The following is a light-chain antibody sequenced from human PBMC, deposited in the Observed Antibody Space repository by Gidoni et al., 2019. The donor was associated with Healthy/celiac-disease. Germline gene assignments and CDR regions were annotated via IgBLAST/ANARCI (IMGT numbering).Light chain of an antibody. CDR3: QQYNSYSALT. CDR2: KAS. J-gene: IGKJ4*01. CDR1: QSISSW. V-gene: IGKV1-5*03. Sequence: IQMTPSPSTLSASVGDRVTITCRASQSISSWLAWYQQKPGKAPKLLIYKASSLESGVPSRFSGSGSGTEVTLTISSMQPDDFATYYCQQYNSYSALTFGGGTKVEIK.